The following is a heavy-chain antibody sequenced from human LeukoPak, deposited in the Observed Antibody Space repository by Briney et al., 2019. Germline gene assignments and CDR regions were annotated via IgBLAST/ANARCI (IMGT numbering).Heavy chain of an antibody. Sequence: ASVNVSCKASGYTFTSYDINWVRQATGQGLEWMGWMNPNSGNTGYAQKFQGRVTMTRNTSISTAYMELSSLRSEDTAVYYCARRNTPVVAGLDSWGQGTLVTVSS. J-gene: IGHJ4*02. CDR1: GYTFTSYD. D-gene: IGHD5-18*01. CDR3: ARRNTPVVAGLDS. CDR2: MNPNSGNT. V-gene: IGHV1-8*01.